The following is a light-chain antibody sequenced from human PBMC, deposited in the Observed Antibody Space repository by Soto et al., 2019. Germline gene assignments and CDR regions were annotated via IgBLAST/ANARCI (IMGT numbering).Light chain of an antibody. CDR2: GAS. V-gene: IGKV3-20*01. Sequence: EIVLTQSPGTLSLSPGERATLSCRASQSVSNNYLAWYQQKPGQATRLLIYGASNRATGIPDRFSGGASVTDFTLTISRLAPEDVAVYYCQHYGSSGTFGQGTKVEIK. CDR1: QSVSNNY. J-gene: IGKJ1*01. CDR3: QHYGSSGT.